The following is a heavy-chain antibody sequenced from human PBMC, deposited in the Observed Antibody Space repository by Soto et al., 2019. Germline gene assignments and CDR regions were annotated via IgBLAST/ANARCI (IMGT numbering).Heavy chain of an antibody. CDR1: GGSISSSWTY. CDR3: ARLGTTVYIMRGPFAS. D-gene: IGHD3-16*01. J-gene: IGHJ5*02. V-gene: IGHV4-39*01. CDR2: IYYSGIT. Sequence: XETLTLSLTVSGGSISSSWTYWGWLRQPPGKGLEWVGSIYYSGITYYNPSLKSRVNILQDTSKNQFSMNLTSMTAADTAVYYCARLGTTVYIMRGPFASWGQGTRGTVSA.